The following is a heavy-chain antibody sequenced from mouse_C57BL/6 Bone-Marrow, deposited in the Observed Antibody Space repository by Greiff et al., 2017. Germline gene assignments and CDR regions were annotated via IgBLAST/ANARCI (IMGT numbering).Heavy chain of an antibody. CDR3: ARGFYYGYDGGFAY. CDR2: IHPNSGST. D-gene: IGHD2-2*01. V-gene: IGHV1-64*01. Sequence: QVQLQQPGAELVKPGASVKLSCKASGYTFTSYWMHWVKQRPGQGLEWIGRIHPNSGSTNYNEKFKSKATLTVDKSSSTAYMQLSSLTSEDSAVYYCARGFYYGYDGGFAYWGQGTLVTVSA. CDR1: GYTFTSYW. J-gene: IGHJ3*01.